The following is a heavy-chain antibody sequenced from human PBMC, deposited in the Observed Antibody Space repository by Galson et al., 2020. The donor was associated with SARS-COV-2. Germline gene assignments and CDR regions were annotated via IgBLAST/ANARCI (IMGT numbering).Heavy chain of an antibody. CDR1: GFTFSRYA. D-gene: IGHD3-22*01. V-gene: IGHV3-30*04. CDR2: ISYDGRNT. CDR3: ARDYYDSSGYSTNGMDG. Sequence: GESLKISCAASGFTFSRYAVHWVRQAPGKGLEWVAVISYDGRNTHYADSVKGRFTISRDNSKNTLYLQMNSLRPEDTAVYSCARDYYDSSGYSTNGMDGWGQGTTVTVSS. J-gene: IGHJ6*02.